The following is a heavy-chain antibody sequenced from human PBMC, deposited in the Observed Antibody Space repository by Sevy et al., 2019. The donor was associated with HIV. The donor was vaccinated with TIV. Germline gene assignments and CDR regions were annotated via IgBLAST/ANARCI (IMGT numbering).Heavy chain of an antibody. CDR1: GFTFSVYW. CDR2: MKEDGSEK. Sequence: GGSLRLSCAASGFTFSVYWMSWVRQAPGKGLEWVATMKEDGSEKYYVDSVKGRFTISRDNAKNSLYLQMNSLRAEDTAVYYCVKAGMTTVTHGGFDYWGQGTLVTVSS. J-gene: IGHJ4*02. CDR3: VKAGMTTVTHGGFDY. D-gene: IGHD4-17*01. V-gene: IGHV3-7*01.